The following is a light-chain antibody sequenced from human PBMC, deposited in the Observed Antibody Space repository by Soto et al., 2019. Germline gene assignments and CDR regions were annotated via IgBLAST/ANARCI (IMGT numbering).Light chain of an antibody. J-gene: IGLJ1*01. Sequence: QSALTQPRSVSGSPGQSVTISCTGTSSDVGGYNYVSWYQQHPGKAPKLMIYDVSKRPSGVPDRFSGSKSGNTASLTISGLQADDEADYYCCSYAGGFTPHVFGAGTKLTVL. CDR1: SSDVGGYNY. CDR2: DVS. V-gene: IGLV2-11*01. CDR3: CSYAGGFTPHV.